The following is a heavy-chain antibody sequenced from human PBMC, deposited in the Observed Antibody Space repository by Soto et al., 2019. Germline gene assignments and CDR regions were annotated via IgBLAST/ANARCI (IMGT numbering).Heavy chain of an antibody. D-gene: IGHD6-6*01. J-gene: IGHJ4*02. CDR2: ISSSGSSK. V-gene: IGHV3-48*02. CDR1: GFTFSSYS. CDR3: ARVGPYSSSSVDY. Sequence: EVQLVESGGGSVQPGGSLRLSCAGSGFTFSSYSMNWVRQAPGRGLEWVSHISSSGSSKYYADSVRGRFTISRDSAKNSLYLQMNSLRDEDTAVYYCARVGPYSSSSVDYWSQGPLVTVSS.